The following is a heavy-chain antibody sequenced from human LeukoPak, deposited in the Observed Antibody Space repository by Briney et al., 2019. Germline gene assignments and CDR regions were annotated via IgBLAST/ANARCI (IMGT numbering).Heavy chain of an antibody. Sequence: KPSETLSLTCIVSGDSISSSSYYWSWIRQPPGKGLEWIGEINHSGSTNYNPSLKSRVTISVDTSKNQFSLKLSSVTAADTAVYYCARWEGGSYYDFDYWGQGTLVTVSS. V-gene: IGHV4-39*07. CDR3: ARWEGGSYYDFDY. D-gene: IGHD1-26*01. J-gene: IGHJ4*02. CDR2: INHSGST. CDR1: GDSISSSSYY.